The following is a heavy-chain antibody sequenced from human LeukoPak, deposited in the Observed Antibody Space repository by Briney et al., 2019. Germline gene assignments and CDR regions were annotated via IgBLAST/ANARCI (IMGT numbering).Heavy chain of an antibody. D-gene: IGHD2-2*01. V-gene: IGHV3-23*01. Sequence: PGGSLRLSCAASGSTFSSYAMSWVRQAPGKGLEWVSAISGSGGSTYYADSVKGRFTISRDNSKNTLYLQMNSLRAEDTAVYYCPSCTSNYYYYGMDVWGQGTTVTVSS. CDR1: GSTFSSYA. CDR3: PSCTSNYYYYGMDV. CDR2: ISGSGGST. J-gene: IGHJ6*02.